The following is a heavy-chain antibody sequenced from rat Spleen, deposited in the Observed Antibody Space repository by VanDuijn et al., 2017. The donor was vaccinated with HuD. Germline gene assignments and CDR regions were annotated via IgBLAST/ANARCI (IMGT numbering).Heavy chain of an antibody. V-gene: IGHV5S13*01. Sequence: EVQLVKSGGGLVQPGRSLKLSCAASGFTFSNFGMAWVRQAPTKGLEWVASISSGGGGTYCPDSVKGRFTISRDNAKNTLYLQLDSLRSEDTATYYCATDTFYDGTYYPGGFDYWGQGVMVTVSS. J-gene: IGHJ2*01. CDR3: ATDTFYDGTYYPGGFDY. CDR1: GFTFSNFG. D-gene: IGHD1-12*02. CDR2: ISSGGGGT.